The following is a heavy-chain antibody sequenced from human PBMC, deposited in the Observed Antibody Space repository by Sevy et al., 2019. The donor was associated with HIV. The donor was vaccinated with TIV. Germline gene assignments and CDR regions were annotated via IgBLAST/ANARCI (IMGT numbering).Heavy chain of an antibody. CDR3: ARLLSCGGDCYYLDS. V-gene: IGHV3-30*04. CDR1: GFTFSNYD. D-gene: IGHD2-21*02. CDR2: ISHDERYK. J-gene: IGHJ4*02. Sequence: GGSLRLSCAASGFTFSNYDMHWVRQAPGKGLDWVAVISHDERYKNYAESVQVRFTISRDNFKNTLFLQMDSLRPEDTAVYFCARLLSCGGDCYYLDSWGQGALVPVSS.